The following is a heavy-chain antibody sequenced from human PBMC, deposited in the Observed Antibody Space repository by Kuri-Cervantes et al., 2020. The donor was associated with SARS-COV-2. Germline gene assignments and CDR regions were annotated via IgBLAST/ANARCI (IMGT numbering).Heavy chain of an antibody. Sequence: GESLKISCAASGFTFSNAWMSWVRQAPGKGLEWVGRIKSKTDGGTTDYSAPVKGRSTISRDDSKNTLYLQINSLKTEDTAVYYCTTDGAGTTPVDYWGQGTLVTVSS. CDR3: TTDGAGTTPVDY. D-gene: IGHD1-7*01. CDR2: IKSKTDGGTT. CDR1: GFTFSNAW. J-gene: IGHJ4*02. V-gene: IGHV3-15*01.